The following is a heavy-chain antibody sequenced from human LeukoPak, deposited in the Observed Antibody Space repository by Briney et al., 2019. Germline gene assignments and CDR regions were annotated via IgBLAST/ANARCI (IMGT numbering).Heavy chain of an antibody. D-gene: IGHD5-24*01. CDR2: IGVSGDT. CDR1: ELTFSLYA. J-gene: IGHJ4*02. CDR3: AKDQGYLGDNWYGFWDY. Sequence: GGSMRLSCVASELTFSLYAMGWVRQATGKGLEWVSGIGVSGDTYYADSVRGRFSISRDNSKNTVDLQMNNLRAEDTAVYYCAKDQGYLGDNWYGFWDYWGPGTLVTVSS. V-gene: IGHV3-23*01.